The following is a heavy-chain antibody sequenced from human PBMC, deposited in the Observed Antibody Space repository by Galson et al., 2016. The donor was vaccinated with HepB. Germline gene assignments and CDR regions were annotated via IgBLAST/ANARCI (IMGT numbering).Heavy chain of an antibody. CDR1: GFTFTDHY. V-gene: IGHV3-72*01. CDR2: IRNKAASYST. Sequence: SLRLSCAASGFTFTDHYMDWVRQAPGKGLEWVAHIRNKAASYSTDYAASANGRFTVSRDDSKSSLYLQMNSLKTEDSAMYYCVRDSRYHYHDYWGQGTLVTVSS. D-gene: IGHD1-14*01. CDR3: VRDSRYHYHDY. J-gene: IGHJ4*02.